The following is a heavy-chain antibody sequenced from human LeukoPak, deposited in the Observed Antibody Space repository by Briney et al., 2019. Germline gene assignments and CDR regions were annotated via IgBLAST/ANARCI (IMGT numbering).Heavy chain of an antibody. CDR3: ARDSYYGDAFDI. Sequence: PGGSLRLSCAASGFTFSSSAMAWVRHAPGKGLEWVSTISYSGSGTYCADSVKGRFTISRDNSENTVYLQMTSLRVEDTAEYYCARDSYYGDAFDIWGQGTMVTVSS. CDR2: ISYSGSGT. J-gene: IGHJ3*02. D-gene: IGHD3-3*01. CDR1: GFTFSSSA. V-gene: IGHV3-23*01.